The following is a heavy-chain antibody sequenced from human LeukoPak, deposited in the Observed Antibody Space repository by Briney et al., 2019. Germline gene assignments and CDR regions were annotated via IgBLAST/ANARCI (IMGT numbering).Heavy chain of an antibody. CDR3: ARDPYSGTYSPGVYYYYMDV. J-gene: IGHJ6*03. D-gene: IGHD1-26*01. CDR1: EFSFSSYN. CDR2: ITSGSSYT. V-gene: IGHV3-21*06. Sequence: PGGSLRLSCAASEFSFSSYNMNWVRQAPGKGLEWVSSITSGSSYTFYADSVKGRFTISRDNAKSSLYLQMNSLTADDTAVYYCARDPYSGTYSPGVYYYYMDVWGKGTTVTVSS.